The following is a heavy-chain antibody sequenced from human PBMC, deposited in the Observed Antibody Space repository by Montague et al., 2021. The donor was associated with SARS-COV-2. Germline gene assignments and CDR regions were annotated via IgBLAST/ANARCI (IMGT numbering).Heavy chain of an antibody. CDR3: GRGVVAATPVVDY. J-gene: IGHJ4*02. V-gene: IGHV4-4*07. Sequence: SETLSLTCTVSGDSISSFYWNWTRQPSGKGLEWIGRIYASGGANXNPSLKSRVTMSVDTSKNQFSLKLNSVTAADTAVYYCGRGVVAATPVVDYWGRGTLVTVSS. CDR2: IYASGGA. D-gene: IGHD2-15*01. CDR1: GDSISSFY.